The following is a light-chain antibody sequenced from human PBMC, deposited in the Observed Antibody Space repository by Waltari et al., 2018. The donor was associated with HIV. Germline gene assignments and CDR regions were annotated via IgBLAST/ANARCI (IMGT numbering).Light chain of an antibody. J-gene: IGLJ2*01. Sequence: SSVLTQPPSVSVAPGKTAMITCGGNNIERKSVHWYQQKAGQAPALLIYYDSDRPSGIPERFSGSNSGNTATLTISRVGDGDEADYYCQVWDSSSDHVLFGGGTKLTVL. V-gene: IGLV3-21*04. CDR1: NIERKS. CDR2: YDS. CDR3: QVWDSSSDHVL.